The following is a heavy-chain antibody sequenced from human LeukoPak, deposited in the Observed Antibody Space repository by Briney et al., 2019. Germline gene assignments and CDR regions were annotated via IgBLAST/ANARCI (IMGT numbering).Heavy chain of an antibody. V-gene: IGHV3-30*13. CDR1: GFTVSSNY. D-gene: IGHD4-23*01. J-gene: IGHJ4*02. CDR2: IPYDGSNK. Sequence: GGSLRLSCAASGFTVSSNYMSWVRQAPGKGLEWVAVIPYDGSNKYYADSVKGRFTISRENSKNRLYLQMNSLRAEDTAVYYCARAEGYGGELDSWGQGTLVTVSS. CDR3: ARAEGYGGELDS.